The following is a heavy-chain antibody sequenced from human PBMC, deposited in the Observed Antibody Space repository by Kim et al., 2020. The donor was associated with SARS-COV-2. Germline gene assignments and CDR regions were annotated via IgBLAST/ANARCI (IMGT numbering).Heavy chain of an antibody. CDR3: ARKRDWNPDY. V-gene: IGHV3-33*01. Sequence: GGSLRLSCAAAGFTFSSYGMHWVRQAPGKGLEWVAVIWYDGSKEYYADSVKGRFTISRDNSKNTLFLQMNSLRAEDTAVYYCARKRDWNPDYWGQGTLVTVSS. J-gene: IGHJ4*02. CDR2: IWYDGSKE. D-gene: IGHD1-1*01. CDR1: GFTFSSYG.